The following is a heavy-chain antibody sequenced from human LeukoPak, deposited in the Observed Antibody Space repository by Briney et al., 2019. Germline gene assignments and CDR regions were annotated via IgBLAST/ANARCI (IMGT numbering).Heavy chain of an antibody. CDR3: ARVYDPPGEEAVPGTSDY. CDR1: GFTFSNFG. D-gene: IGHD6-19*01. V-gene: IGHV3-30*19. J-gene: IGHJ4*02. CDR2: ISYDGSNK. Sequence: PGGSLRLSCAASGFTFSNFGMHWVRQAPGKGLEWVAVISYDGSNKYYADSVKGRFTISRDNSKNTLYLQMNSLRAEDTAVYYCARVYDPPGEEAVPGTSDYWGQGTLVTVSS.